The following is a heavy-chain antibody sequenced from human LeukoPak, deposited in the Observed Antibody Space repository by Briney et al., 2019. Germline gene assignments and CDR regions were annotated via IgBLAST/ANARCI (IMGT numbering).Heavy chain of an antibody. CDR1: GDSINSNNYY. J-gene: IGHJ4*02. Sequence: SETLSLTCTVSGDSINSNNYYWGWIRQPPGKGLEWIGSIYDSGSTYYNPSLKSRVTISVDTSKNQFSLRLSSVTAADTAVYYCASTGLSSRYCSGGSCRFDYWGQGTLVTVSS. D-gene: IGHD2-15*01. V-gene: IGHV4-39*01. CDR3: ASTGLSSRYCSGGSCRFDY. CDR2: IYDSGST.